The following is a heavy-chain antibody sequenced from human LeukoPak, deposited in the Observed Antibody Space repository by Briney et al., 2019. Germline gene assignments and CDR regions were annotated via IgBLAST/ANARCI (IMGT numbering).Heavy chain of an antibody. J-gene: IGHJ4*02. Sequence: GGSLRLSCVASELSFSNYWMHWVRQAQGKGLEWVSRIKNDGTITTYADSVKGRFTISRDNAKGTLYLQMNSLRADDTAVYFCARESAVAGTEFDYWGQGTQVTVSS. CDR1: ELSFSNYW. CDR2: IKNDGTIT. D-gene: IGHD6-19*01. CDR3: ARESAVAGTEFDY. V-gene: IGHV3-74*01.